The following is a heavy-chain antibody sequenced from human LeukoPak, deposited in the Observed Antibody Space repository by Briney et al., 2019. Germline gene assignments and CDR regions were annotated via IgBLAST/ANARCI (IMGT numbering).Heavy chain of an antibody. V-gene: IGHV1-2*02. CDR2: INRYGDRI. CDR1: GYTFIGYY. CDR3: ARDQRLVAGTFYFDY. Sequence: ASVKVSCKASGYTFIGYYINWVRQAPGQGLEWMGWINRYGDRINYAQKLQGRVTMTRDTSISTAYMELSRLRSDDSAVYYCARDQRLVAGTFYFDYWGQGTLVTVSS. D-gene: IGHD6-19*01. J-gene: IGHJ4*02.